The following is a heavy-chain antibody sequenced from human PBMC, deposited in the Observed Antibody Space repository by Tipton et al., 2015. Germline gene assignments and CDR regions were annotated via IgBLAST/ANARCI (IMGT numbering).Heavy chain of an antibody. Sequence: TLSLTCTVSGGSISSRTYYWGWIRQSPGRGLESIGSMYSSGSTYFNPSLKGRVTIAVDTSKNQFSLKLSSVTAADTALYYCLTGYCSAGSCYRYYGMDVWGQGTTVTVSS. CDR2: MYSSGST. V-gene: IGHV4-39*01. CDR1: GGSISSRTYY. J-gene: IGHJ6*02. CDR3: LTGYCSAGSCYRYYGMDV. D-gene: IGHD2-15*01.